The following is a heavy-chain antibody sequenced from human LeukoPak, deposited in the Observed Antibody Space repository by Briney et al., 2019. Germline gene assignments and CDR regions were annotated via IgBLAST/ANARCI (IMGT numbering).Heavy chain of an antibody. J-gene: IGHJ4*02. D-gene: IGHD3-10*01. V-gene: IGHV4-59*01. CDR1: GGSISSYY. Sequence: PSETLSLTCTVSGGSISSYYWSWIRQPPGKGLEWIAYIYYSGSTNYNPSLRSRVTISVDTSKNQFSLKLSSVTPADTAVYYCARRYGSGSSGTFDYWGQGTLVTVSS. CDR3: ARRYGSGSSGTFDY. CDR2: IYYSGST.